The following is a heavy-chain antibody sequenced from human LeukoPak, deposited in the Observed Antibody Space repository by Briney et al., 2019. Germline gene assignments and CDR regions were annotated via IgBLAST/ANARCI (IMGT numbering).Heavy chain of an antibody. D-gene: IGHD6-19*01. Sequence: SETLSLTCVVYGESFSAYYWTWIRQPPGKGLEWIGEINDDGSTNYNPSLKSRVTISVDTSKNQFSLKLSSVTAAGTAVYYCARVRGSGWYGLEAHDLYYYGMDIWGQGTTVTVSS. V-gene: IGHV4-34*09. J-gene: IGHJ6*02. CDR2: INDDGST. CDR3: ARVRGSGWYGLEAHDLYYYGMDI. CDR1: GESFSAYY.